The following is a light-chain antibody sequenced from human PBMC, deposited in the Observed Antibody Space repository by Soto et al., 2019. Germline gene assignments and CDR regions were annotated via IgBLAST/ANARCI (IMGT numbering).Light chain of an antibody. CDR1: SSDIGGYNL. V-gene: IGLV2-14*01. CDR2: EVS. J-gene: IGLJ3*02. CDR3: SSYTTISTLV. Sequence: QSALTQPASVSGSPGQSITISCTGTSSDIGGYNLVSWYQEHPGKAPKLMIYEVSNRPSGVSNRFSGSKSGNTASLTISGVQAEDEADYYCSSYTTISTLVFGGGTQLTVL.